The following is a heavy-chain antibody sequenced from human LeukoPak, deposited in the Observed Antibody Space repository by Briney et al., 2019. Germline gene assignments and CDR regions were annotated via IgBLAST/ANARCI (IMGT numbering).Heavy chain of an antibody. D-gene: IGHD6-19*01. CDR2: IYPGDSDT. CDR1: GYSFTSYW. J-gene: IGHJ2*01. Sequence: PGESLKISCKPSGYSFTSYWIGWARQMSGKGLDWMGIIYPGDSDTRYSPSFQGQVTISADKSISTAYLQWSSLKASDTAMYYCARLVAVAGTEWYFDLWGRGTLVTVSS. V-gene: IGHV5-51*01. CDR3: ARLVAVAGTEWYFDL.